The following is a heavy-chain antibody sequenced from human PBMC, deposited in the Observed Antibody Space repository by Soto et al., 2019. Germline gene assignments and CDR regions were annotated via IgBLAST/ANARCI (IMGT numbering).Heavy chain of an antibody. D-gene: IGHD3-22*01. CDR2: INHSGST. Sequence: SETLSLTCAVYGGSFSGYYWSWIRQPPGKGLEWIGEINHSGSTNYNPSLKSRVTISVDTSKNQFSLKLSSVTAADTAVYYCAREYYDSGDAFDIWGQGTMVT. J-gene: IGHJ3*02. CDR1: GGSFSGYY. V-gene: IGHV4-34*01. CDR3: AREYYDSGDAFDI.